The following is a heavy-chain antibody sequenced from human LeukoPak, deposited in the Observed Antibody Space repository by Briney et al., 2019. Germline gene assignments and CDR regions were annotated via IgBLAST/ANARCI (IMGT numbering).Heavy chain of an antibody. V-gene: IGHV1-2*02. CDR2: INPYSGAI. Sequence: SVRLLRGSSGFTFTDEYIPWVRRAPGQGLEWMGWINPYSGAINYAQKFQGRVTLTRDTSISTAYMELSRLTSGDTAVYYCARDPKSQLLLDYWGQGTLVTVSS. CDR1: GFTFTDEY. J-gene: IGHJ4*02. D-gene: IGHD2-2*01. CDR3: ARDPKSQLLLDY.